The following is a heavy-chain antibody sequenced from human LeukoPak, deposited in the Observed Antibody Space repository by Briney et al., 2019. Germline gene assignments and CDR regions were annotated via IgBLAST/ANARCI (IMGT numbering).Heavy chain of an antibody. CDR1: GFTFSSYA. J-gene: IGHJ4*02. Sequence: GGSLRLSCAASGFTFSSYAMSWVRQAPGKGLEWVSAISGSGGSTYYADSVKGRFTISRDNSKNTLYLRMNSLRAEDTAVYYCAKDAALIRGTFYFDYWGQGTLVTVSS. CDR2: ISGSGGST. CDR3: AKDAALIRGTFYFDY. D-gene: IGHD3-16*01. V-gene: IGHV3-23*01.